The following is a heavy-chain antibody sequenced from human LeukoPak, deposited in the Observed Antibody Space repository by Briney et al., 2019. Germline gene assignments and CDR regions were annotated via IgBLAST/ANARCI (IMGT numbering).Heavy chain of an antibody. D-gene: IGHD3-3*01. CDR3: AGTGLRITIFGVVTDPSPLDY. Sequence: ASVKVSCKASGYTFTSYGISWVRQAPGRGLEWMGWINPNSGDTNYAQKFQGRVTMTRDTSISTAYMELSRLRSDDTAVYYCAGTGLRITIFGVVTDPSPLDYWGQGTLVTVSS. J-gene: IGHJ4*02. CDR2: INPNSGDT. CDR1: GYTFTSYG. V-gene: IGHV1-2*02.